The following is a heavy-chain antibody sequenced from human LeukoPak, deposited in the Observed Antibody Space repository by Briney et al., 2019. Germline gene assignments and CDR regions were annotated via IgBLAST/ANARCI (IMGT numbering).Heavy chain of an antibody. CDR2: IISSGAYT. J-gene: IGHJ6*03. V-gene: IGHV3-21*04. CDR3: VTRGWADYYYYMDV. D-gene: IGHD6-19*01. CDR1: GFILKTYT. Sequence: PGGLLRLSCAASGFILKTYTMNWVRNPPGQGLGWVSFIISSGAYTYYADSLKGRFTISRDNAKTSLYPQRNSLRAEDTAVYYCVTRGWADYYYYMDVWGKGTTVTVSS.